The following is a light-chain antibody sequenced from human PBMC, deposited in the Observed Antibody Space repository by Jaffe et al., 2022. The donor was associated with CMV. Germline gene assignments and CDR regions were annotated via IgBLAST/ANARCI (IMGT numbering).Light chain of an antibody. CDR1: TSNIGSNT. Sequence: QSVLTQAPSASGTPGQRVTISCSGSTSNIGSNTVSWYQHFPRTAPKLLISSNNQRPSGVPDRFSGSKSVTSASLAISGLQSEDEADYYCVAWDDSLNGPVFGGGTKLTVL. V-gene: IGLV1-44*01. J-gene: IGLJ3*02. CDR2: SNN. CDR3: VAWDDSLNGPV.